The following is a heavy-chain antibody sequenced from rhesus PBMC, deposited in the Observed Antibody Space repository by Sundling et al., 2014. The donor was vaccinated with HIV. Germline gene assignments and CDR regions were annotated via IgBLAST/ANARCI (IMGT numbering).Heavy chain of an antibody. D-gene: IGHD4-23*01. V-gene: IGHV4S10*01. CDR3: ARDRSLCTVSSYGLDS. CDR2: IYGHSRSA. CDR1: GGSISDSYR. J-gene: IGHJ6*01. Sequence: QVQLQESGPGVVKPSETLSLTCAVSGGSISDSYRWSWIRQPPGKGLESIGYIYGHSRSANYNPSLKSRVTISKDTSKNQFSLKLSSVTAADTAVYYCARDRSLCTVSSYGLDSWGQGVVVTVSS.